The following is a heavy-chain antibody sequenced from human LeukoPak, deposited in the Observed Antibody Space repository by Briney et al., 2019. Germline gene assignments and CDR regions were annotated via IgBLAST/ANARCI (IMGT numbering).Heavy chain of an antibody. D-gene: IGHD4-17*01. CDR1: GFNFVNTW. Sequence: GGSLRLSCAASGFNFVNTWMHWVRQAPGKGLVWVARIKNDGSGIIYADSVEGRFTISRDNARNTVYLQMNSLRAEDTAVYYCASSIRTTGDFDYWGQGTLVTVSS. V-gene: IGHV3-74*01. J-gene: IGHJ4*02. CDR3: ASSIRTTGDFDY. CDR2: IKNDGSGI.